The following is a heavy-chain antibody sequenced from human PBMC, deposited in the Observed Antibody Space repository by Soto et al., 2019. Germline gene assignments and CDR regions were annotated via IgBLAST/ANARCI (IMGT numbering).Heavy chain of an antibody. D-gene: IGHD3-10*01. CDR3: TSDRYQSFYHGSESYQHY. J-gene: IGHJ4*01. CDR2: IKTDGGET. CDR1: GFAFIGVW. V-gene: IGHV3-7*03. Sequence: GGSLRLSCAATGFAFIGVWIRWVRQAPGKGLEWVANIKTDGGETHYVDSVKGRFTISRDNTKTSLFLQMNSLRVEDTAVYFCTSDRYQSFYHGSESYQHYWVHGTQATDSS.